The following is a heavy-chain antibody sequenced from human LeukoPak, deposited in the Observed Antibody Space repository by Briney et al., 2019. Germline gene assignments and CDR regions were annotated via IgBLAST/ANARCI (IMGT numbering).Heavy chain of an antibody. CDR1: GFIFSRYW. V-gene: IGHV3-7*05. CDR3: ARDRSGSQHAIDY. Sequence: GGSLRLSCAASGFIFSRYWMTWVRQAPGKGLEWVANIKPDGSEKKYVDSVKGRFTISRDNAKNSLYLQMSSLSAEDTAVYYCARDRSGSQHAIDYWGQGTLVTVST. J-gene: IGHJ4*02. CDR2: IKPDGSEK. D-gene: IGHD1-26*01.